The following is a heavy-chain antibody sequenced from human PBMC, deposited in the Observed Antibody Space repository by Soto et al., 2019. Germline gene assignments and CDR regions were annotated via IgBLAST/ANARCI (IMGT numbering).Heavy chain of an antibody. V-gene: IGHV3-21*01. CDR2: ISSSSSYI. D-gene: IGHD2-2*01. Sequence: GGSLRLSCAASGFTFSSYSMNWVRQAPGKGLEWVSSISSSSSYIYYADSVKGRFTISRDNAKNSLYLQMNSLRAEDTAAYYCAREADIVVVPQGVGWFDPWGQGTQVTVPS. CDR3: AREADIVVVPQGVGWFDP. J-gene: IGHJ5*02. CDR1: GFTFSSYS.